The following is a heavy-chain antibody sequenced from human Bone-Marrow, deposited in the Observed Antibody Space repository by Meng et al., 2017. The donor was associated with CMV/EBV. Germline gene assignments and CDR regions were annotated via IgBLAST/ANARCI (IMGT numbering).Heavy chain of an antibody. CDR1: GFTFSSSW. D-gene: IGHD3-16*01. V-gene: IGHV4-28*01. J-gene: IGHJ6*02. CDR3: ARSGGDNRSYNYYGMDV. Sequence: LRLSCAASGFTFSSSWMHWIRQPPGKGLESIATISYSGTTYHNPSLRARVTMSIDTSKNQFSLRLTSVTAADTARYYCARSGGDNRSYNYYGMDVWGQGTTVTVSS. CDR2: ISYSGTT.